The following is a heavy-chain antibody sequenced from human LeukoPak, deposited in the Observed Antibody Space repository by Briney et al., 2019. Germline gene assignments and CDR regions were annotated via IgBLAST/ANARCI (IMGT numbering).Heavy chain of an antibody. CDR3: ARDHEYCSSTSCSDY. J-gene: IGHJ4*02. CDR2: IYHSGST. CDR1: GYSISSGYY. D-gene: IGHD2-2*01. Sequence: PSETLSLTCTVSGYSISSGYYWGWIRQPPGKGLEWIGSIYHSGSTYYNPSLKSRVTISVDTSKSQFSLKLSSVTAADTAVYYCARDHEYCSSTSCSDYWGQGTLVTVSS. V-gene: IGHV4-38-2*02.